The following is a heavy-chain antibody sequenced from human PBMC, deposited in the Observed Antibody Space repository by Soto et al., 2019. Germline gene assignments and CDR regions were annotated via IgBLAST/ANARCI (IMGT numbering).Heavy chain of an antibody. D-gene: IGHD3-9*01. J-gene: IGHJ6*02. CDR1: GYTFTSYG. CDR2: ISAYTGHT. V-gene: IGHV1-18*04. CDR3: AREGEYVLRDFDGLPNGPPYYYGMDV. Sequence: ASVKVSCQASGYTFTSYGISWVRQAPGQGLEWMGWISAYTGHTNYAQKLQGRVTMTTDTSTSTAYMELRSLRSDDTAVYYCAREGEYVLRDFDGLPNGPPYYYGMDVWGQGTTVTVSS.